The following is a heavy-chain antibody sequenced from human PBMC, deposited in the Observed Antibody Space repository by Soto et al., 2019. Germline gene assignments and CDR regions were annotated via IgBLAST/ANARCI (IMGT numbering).Heavy chain of an antibody. D-gene: IGHD2-15*01. CDR3: VRDYCSSGTCYFHP. J-gene: IGHJ1*01. CDR2: INPNDGST. V-gene: IGHV1-46*01. CDR1: GYTFSRFR. Sequence: QVQLVQSGAEVKKPGASVKVSCRASGYTFSRFRIHWVRQAPGQGFEWMGIINPNDGSTTYAQKFQGRVTMPSDTSATTVEMELTGLRFEDAAVYFCVRDYCSSGTCYFHPWGPGTLVTVSS.